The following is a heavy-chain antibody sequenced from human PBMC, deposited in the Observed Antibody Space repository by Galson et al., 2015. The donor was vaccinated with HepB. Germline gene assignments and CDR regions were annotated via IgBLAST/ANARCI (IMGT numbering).Heavy chain of an antibody. D-gene: IGHD6-13*01. J-gene: IGHJ4*02. V-gene: IGHV3-30*04. CDR1: GFTFSSYS. CDR3: ASNYYRLAAAAIGY. CDR2: ISYDGTNK. Sequence: SLRLSCAASGFTFSSYSMHWVRQAPGKGLEWVALISYDGTNKYYADSVKGRFTISRDNSKLYLQMNSLRAEDTAVYYCASNYYRLAAAAIGYWGQGTLVTVSS.